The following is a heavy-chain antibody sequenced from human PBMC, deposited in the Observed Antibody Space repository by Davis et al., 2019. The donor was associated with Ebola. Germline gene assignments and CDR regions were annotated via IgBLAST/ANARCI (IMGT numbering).Heavy chain of an antibody. J-gene: IGHJ5*02. V-gene: IGHV3-21*01. CDR3: ARDNPHYYYDSSGYYSREVGVGFDP. D-gene: IGHD3-22*01. Sequence: PGGSLRLSCAASGFTFSSYSMNWVRQAPGKGLEWVSSISSSSSYIYYADSVKGRFTISRDNAKNSLYLQMNSLRAEDTAVYYCARDNPHYYYDSSGYYSREVGVGFDPWGQGTLVTVSS. CDR2: ISSSSSYI. CDR1: GFTFSSYS.